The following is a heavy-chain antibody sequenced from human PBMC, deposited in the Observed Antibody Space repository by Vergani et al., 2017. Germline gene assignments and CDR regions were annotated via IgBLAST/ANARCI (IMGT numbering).Heavy chain of an antibody. D-gene: IGHD1-1*01. J-gene: IGHJ6*02. CDR3: AKSGQLERLSDYYYYGMDV. V-gene: IGHV3-53*01. CDR1: GFTVSSNY. CDR2: IYSGGST. Sequence: EVQLVESGGGLIQPGGSLRLSCAASGFTVSSNYMSWVRQAPGKGLEWVSVIYSGGSTYYADSVKGRFTISRDNSKNTLYLQMNSLRAEDTAVYYCAKSGQLERLSDYYYYGMDVWGQGTTVTVSS.